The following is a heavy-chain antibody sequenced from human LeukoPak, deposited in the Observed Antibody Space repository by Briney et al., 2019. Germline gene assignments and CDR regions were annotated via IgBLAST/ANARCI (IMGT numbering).Heavy chain of an antibody. CDR1: GGSTCSYY. V-gene: IGHV3-66*01. Sequence: ETLSCTCTVSGGSTCSYYMSWVRQAPEKGLEWASIIYSGGSTYYADSVKGRFTISRDNSKNTLYLQMNSLRAEDTAVYYCARGSDSSGHYYFDYWGQGTLVTVSS. J-gene: IGHJ4*02. CDR2: IYSGGST. CDR3: ARGSDSSGHYYFDY. D-gene: IGHD3-22*01.